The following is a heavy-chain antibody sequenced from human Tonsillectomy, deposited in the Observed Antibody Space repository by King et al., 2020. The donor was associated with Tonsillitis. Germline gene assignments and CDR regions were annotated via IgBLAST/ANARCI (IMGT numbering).Heavy chain of an antibody. V-gene: IGHV3-23*04. D-gene: IGHD6-13*01. CDR2: ISGSGGST. J-gene: IGHJ4*02. CDR3: AQALAAVGFLDSSSWSLDCFDY. Sequence: VQLVESGGGLVQPGGSLRLSCAASGFTFSSYAMSWVRPATGKGMEWVSAISGSGGSTYYADSVKGLFTIARDNSKNTLYLQIYSLRAEDTAVYYCAQALAAVGFLDSSSWSLDCFDYWGQGTLVTVSS. CDR1: GFTFSSYA.